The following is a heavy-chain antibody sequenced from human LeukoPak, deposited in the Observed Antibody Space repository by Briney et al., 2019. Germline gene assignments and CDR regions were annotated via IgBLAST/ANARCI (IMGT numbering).Heavy chain of an antibody. J-gene: IGHJ4*02. Sequence: SGPTLVNPPQTLTLTCTFSGFSLSTSGVGVGWIRQPPGKALEWLALIYWDDDKRYSPSLKSRLTITKDTSKNQVVLTMTNMDPVDTATYYCAHIPPRALIAGIAAAVYYFDYWGQGTLVTVSS. D-gene: IGHD6-13*01. V-gene: IGHV2-5*02. CDR2: IYWDDDK. CDR3: AHIPPRALIAGIAAAVYYFDY. CDR1: GFSLSTSGVG.